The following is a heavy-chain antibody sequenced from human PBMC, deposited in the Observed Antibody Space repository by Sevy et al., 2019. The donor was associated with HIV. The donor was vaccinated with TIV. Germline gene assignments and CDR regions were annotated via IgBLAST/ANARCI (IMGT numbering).Heavy chain of an antibody. Sequence: GESLKISCVASGFTFSSYAMNWVRQAPGEGLEWGSGLSGSGGSTKYEDSVKGRFTISRDNSKNTLYLQMNSLRAEDTAVYYCAKDRVWELGDAFDIWGQGTMVTVSS. CDR1: GFTFSSYA. CDR3: AKDRVWELGDAFDI. J-gene: IGHJ3*02. CDR2: LSGSGGST. V-gene: IGHV3-23*01. D-gene: IGHD1-26*01.